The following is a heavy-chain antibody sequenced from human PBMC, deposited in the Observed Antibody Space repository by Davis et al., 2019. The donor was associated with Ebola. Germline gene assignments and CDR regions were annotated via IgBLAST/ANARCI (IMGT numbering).Heavy chain of an antibody. D-gene: IGHD2-15*01. V-gene: IGHV3-13*01. CDR2: IGTIGGDT. Sequence: GESLKISCAASGFTFSYYDMQWVRQAAGKGLEWVSGIGTIGGDTHYADSVKGRFTISRDDAKNSLYLQMDSLRAGDTAIYYCARANSGCTGRGCFSGHWFDPWGQGTLVTVSS. CDR3: ARANSGCTGRGCFSGHWFDP. CDR1: GFTFSYYD. J-gene: IGHJ5*02.